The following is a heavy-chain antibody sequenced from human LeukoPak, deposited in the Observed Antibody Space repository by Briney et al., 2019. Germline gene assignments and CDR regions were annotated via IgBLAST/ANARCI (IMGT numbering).Heavy chain of an antibody. V-gene: IGHV4-59*01. CDR1: GGSNSSYY. D-gene: IGHD6-6*01. CDR3: ARDRSSSYFDY. J-gene: IGHJ4*02. Sequence: SETLSLTCTVSGGSNSSYYWSWIRQPPGKGLEWIGYIYYSGSTNYNPSLKSRVTISVDTSKNQFSLKLSSVTAADTAVYYCARDRSSSYFDYWGQGTLVTVSS. CDR2: IYYSGST.